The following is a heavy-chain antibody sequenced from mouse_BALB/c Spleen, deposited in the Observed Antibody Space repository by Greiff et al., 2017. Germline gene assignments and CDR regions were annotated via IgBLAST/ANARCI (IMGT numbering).Heavy chain of an antibody. J-gene: IGHJ2*01. CDR1: GYSITSDYA. V-gene: IGHV3-2*02. CDR2: ISYSGST. CDR3: ARDGEYFDY. D-gene: IGHD1-1*01. Sequence: EVKLMESGPGLVKPSQSLSLTCTVTGYSITSDYAWNWIRQLPGNKLEWMGYISYSGSTSYNPSLKSRISITRDTSKNQFFLQLNSVTTEDTATYYCARDGEYFDYWGQGTTLTVSS.